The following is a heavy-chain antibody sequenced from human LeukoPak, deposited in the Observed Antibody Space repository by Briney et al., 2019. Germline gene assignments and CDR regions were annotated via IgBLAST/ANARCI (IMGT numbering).Heavy chain of an antibody. CDR2: ISAYNGNT. D-gene: IGHD2-2*01. V-gene: IGHV1-18*01. CDR3: ARGYLSDIVVVPAAFDY. Sequence: ASVNVSCKASGYTFTSYGISWVRQAPGQGLEWMGWISAYNGNTNYAQKLQGRVTMTTDTSTSTAYMELRSLRSDDTAVYYCARGYLSDIVVVPAAFDYWGQGTLVTVSP. CDR1: GYTFTSYG. J-gene: IGHJ4*02.